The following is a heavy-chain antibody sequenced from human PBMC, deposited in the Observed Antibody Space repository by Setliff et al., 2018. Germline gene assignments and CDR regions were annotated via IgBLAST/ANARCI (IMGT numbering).Heavy chain of an antibody. CDR1: GGSISSSSHY. V-gene: IGHV4-39*07. D-gene: IGHD2-21*02. CDR2: IYYTGST. CDR3: ARVFGDNDLPDI. J-gene: IGHJ3*02. Sequence: KTSETLSLTCTVSGGSISSSSHYWGWIRQPPGKGLEWIGSIYYTGSTYYNPSLQSRVSISVDTSRNQFSLRMTYVTAADTAMYYCARVFGDNDLPDIWGRGTMVTVSS.